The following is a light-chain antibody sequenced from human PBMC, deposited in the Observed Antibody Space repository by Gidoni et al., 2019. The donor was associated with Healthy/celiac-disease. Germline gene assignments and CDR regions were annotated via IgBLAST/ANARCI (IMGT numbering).Light chain of an antibody. J-gene: IGKJ4*01. CDR1: QGVSSY. Sequence: VSTQPGANLSLSPGERATLSCRASQGVSSYLAWYQQKTDQAPRLLIYDASNRATGTPARFNGGASRTDFALTLSSREPEDLAVYDCQQSGDWPPWFTFGGGTKVEIK. V-gene: IGKV3-11*01. CDR2: DAS. CDR3: QQSGDWPPWFT.